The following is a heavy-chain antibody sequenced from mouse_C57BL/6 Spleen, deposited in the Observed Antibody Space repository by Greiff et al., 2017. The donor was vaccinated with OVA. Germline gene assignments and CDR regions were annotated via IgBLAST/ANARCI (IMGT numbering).Heavy chain of an antibody. J-gene: IGHJ2*01. V-gene: IGHV1-7*01. CDR2: INPSSGYT. CDR3: ARDGDYFDY. Sequence: QVQLQQSGAELAKPGASVKLSCKASGYTFTSYWMHWVKQRPGQGLEWIGYINPSSGYTKYNQKFKDKATFTADKSSSTAYMQLSSLTYEDAAVYYCARDGDYFDYWGQGTTLTVSS. CDR1: GYTFTSYW.